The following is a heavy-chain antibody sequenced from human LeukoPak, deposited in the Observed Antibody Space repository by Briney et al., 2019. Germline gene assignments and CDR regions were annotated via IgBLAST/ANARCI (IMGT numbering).Heavy chain of an antibody. CDR1: GFTFSNAW. V-gene: IGHV3-15*01. CDR2: IKSKTDGGTT. J-gene: IGHJ4*02. Sequence: GGSLRLSCAVSGFTFSNAWMSWVRQAPGKGLEWVGRIKSKTDGGTTDYAAPVKGRFTISRDDSKNTLYLQMNSLKTEDTAVYYCTTDVRFLEWLLWEDYWGQGTPVTVSS. D-gene: IGHD3-3*01. CDR3: TTDVRFLEWLLWEDY.